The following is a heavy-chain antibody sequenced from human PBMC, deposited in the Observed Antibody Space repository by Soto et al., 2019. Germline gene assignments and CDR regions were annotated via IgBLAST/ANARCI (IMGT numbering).Heavy chain of an antibody. CDR1: GGSISSSSYY. D-gene: IGHD2-15*01. J-gene: IGHJ6*03. CDR3: ARVNIVVVYYYMDV. CDR2: IYYSGST. Sequence: PSETLSLTWTVLGGSISSSSYYWGWIRQPPGKGLEWIGSIYYSGSTYYNPSLKSRVTISVDTSKNQFSLKLSSVTAADTAVYYCARVNIVVVYYYMDVWGKGTTVTVSS. V-gene: IGHV4-39*01.